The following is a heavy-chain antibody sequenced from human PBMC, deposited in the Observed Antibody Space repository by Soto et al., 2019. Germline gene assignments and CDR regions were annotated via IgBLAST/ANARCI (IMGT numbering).Heavy chain of an antibody. CDR2: INAGNGNT. CDR3: ARHGLRYFSSSSSGPFDY. Sequence: GASVKVSCKASGYTFTSYAMHWVRQAPGQRLEWMGWINAGNGNTKYSQKFQGRVTITRDTSASTAYMELSSLRSEDTAVYYCARHGLRYFSSSSSGPFDYWGQGTLVTVSS. J-gene: IGHJ4*02. V-gene: IGHV1-3*01. D-gene: IGHD6-6*01. CDR1: GYTFTSYA.